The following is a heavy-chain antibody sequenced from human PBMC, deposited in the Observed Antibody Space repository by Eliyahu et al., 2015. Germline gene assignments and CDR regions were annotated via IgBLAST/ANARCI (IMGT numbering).Heavy chain of an antibody. J-gene: IGHJ4*02. V-gene: IGHV3-15*01. CDR2: IKSKIDGGTT. D-gene: IGHD5-12*01. CDR1: GFXVSDAG. CDR3: ATVINRYGYRSFDY. Sequence: EVQLVESGGGLVKPGGSLRLSCAASGFXVSDAGMSXVRQAPGKGLEWVGRIKSKIDGGTTDYAAPVKDTFTISRDDSKNTLYMQMNSLKTEDTAVYYCATVINRYGYRSFDYWGQGTLVTVSS.